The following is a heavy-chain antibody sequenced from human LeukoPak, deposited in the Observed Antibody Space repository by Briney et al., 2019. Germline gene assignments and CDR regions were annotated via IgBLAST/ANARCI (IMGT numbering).Heavy chain of an antibody. Sequence: GGSLRLSCVVSGFIVNSDYMNWVRQAPGKGPEWVSVIYSDGSTYYLDSVKGRFTISTDNSRNTLYLQMNSLRVEGTAMYYCAKGARLTAIGSGYFDSWGQGVLVTVSS. J-gene: IGHJ4*02. CDR3: AKGARLTAIGSGYFDS. V-gene: IGHV3-53*01. D-gene: IGHD2-2*03. CDR1: GFIVNSDY. CDR2: IYSDGST.